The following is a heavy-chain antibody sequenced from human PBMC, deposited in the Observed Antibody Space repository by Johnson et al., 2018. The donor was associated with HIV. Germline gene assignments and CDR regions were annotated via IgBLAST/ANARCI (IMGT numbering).Heavy chain of an antibody. CDR1: GFTFGAYW. D-gene: IGHD2-8*01. CDR3: ARDRAGNGVFPDAFDI. CDR2: IKGDGSEK. J-gene: IGHJ3*02. V-gene: IGHV3-7*03. Sequence: VQLVESGGGLVQPGGSLRLSCAASGFTFGAYWMSWVRQAPGNGLEWVANIKGDGSEKFYVDSVKGRFTVSRDNAKNSLYLQMNSLRAEDTALYYCARDRAGNGVFPDAFDIWGQGTMVTVSS.